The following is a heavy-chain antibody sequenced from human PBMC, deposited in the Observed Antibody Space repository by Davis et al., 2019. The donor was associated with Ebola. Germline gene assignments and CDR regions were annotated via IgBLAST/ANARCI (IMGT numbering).Heavy chain of an antibody. V-gene: IGHV1-2*02. CDR3: ARDDCSSTSCYGPVGY. Sequence: GESLKISCKGSGYTFTGYYMHWVRQAPGQGLEWMGWINPNSGGTNYAQKFQGRVTMTRDTSISTAYMELSRLRSDDTAVYYCARDDCSSTSCYGPVGYWGQGTLVTVSS. CDR2: INPNSGGT. D-gene: IGHD2-2*01. J-gene: IGHJ4*02. CDR1: GYTFTGYY.